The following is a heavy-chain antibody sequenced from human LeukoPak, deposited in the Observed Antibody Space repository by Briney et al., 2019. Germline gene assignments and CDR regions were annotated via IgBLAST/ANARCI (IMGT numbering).Heavy chain of an antibody. CDR1: GYTSTSYG. CDR3: ARDGDYYDSSGYFSYYYYYMDV. CDR2: ISAYNGNT. Sequence: ASVKVSCKASGYTSTSYGISWVRQAPGQGLEWMGWISAYNGNTNYAQKLQGRVTMTTDTSTSTAYMELRSLRSDDTAVYYCARDGDYYDSSGYFSYYYYYMDVWGKGTTVTISS. J-gene: IGHJ6*03. D-gene: IGHD3-22*01. V-gene: IGHV1-18*01.